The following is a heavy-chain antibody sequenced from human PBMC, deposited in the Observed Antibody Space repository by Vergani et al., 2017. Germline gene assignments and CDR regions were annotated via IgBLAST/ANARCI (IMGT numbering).Heavy chain of an antibody. J-gene: IGHJ6*02. CDR1: GFTFSSYA. D-gene: IGHD6-25*01. Sequence: EVQLVESGGGLVQPGGSLRLSCAASGFTFSSYAMSWVRQAPGKGLEWVSAISGSGGSTYYADSVKGRFTISRDNSKNTLYLQMNSLRAEDTAVYYCARVGRWPATGYYYYGMDVWGQGTTVTVSS. CDR3: ARVGRWPATGYYYYGMDV. V-gene: IGHV3-23*04. CDR2: ISGSGGST.